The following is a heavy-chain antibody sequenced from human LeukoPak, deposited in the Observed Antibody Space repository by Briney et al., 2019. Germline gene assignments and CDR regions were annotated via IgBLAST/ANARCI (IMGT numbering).Heavy chain of an antibody. D-gene: IGHD3-22*01. CDR1: GFTVSSNY. CDR2: IYSGGST. J-gene: IGHJ4*02. CDR3: ARTTDYYYDSSFDY. V-gene: IGHV3-53*04. Sequence: GGSLRLSCAASGFTVSSNYMSWVRQAPGKGLEWVSVIYSGGSTYYADSAKGRFTISRHNSKNTLYLQMNSLRAEDTAVYYCARTTDYYYDSSFDYWGQGTLVTVSS.